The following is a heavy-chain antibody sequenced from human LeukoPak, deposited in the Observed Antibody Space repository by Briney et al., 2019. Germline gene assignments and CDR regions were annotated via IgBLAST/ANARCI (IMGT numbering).Heavy chain of an antibody. CDR1: GGTFSSYA. V-gene: IGHV1-69*06. D-gene: IGHD3-22*01. J-gene: IGHJ6*03. CDR2: IIPIFGTA. Sequence: SVKVSCKASGGTFSSYAISWVRQAPGQGLEWMGGIIPIFGTANYAQKFQGRVTITADKSTSTAYMELSSLSSEDTAVYYCARDAGGDYYDSRPPPVSGYYYYMDVWGKGTTVTVSS. CDR3: ARDAGGDYYDSRPPPVSGYYYYMDV.